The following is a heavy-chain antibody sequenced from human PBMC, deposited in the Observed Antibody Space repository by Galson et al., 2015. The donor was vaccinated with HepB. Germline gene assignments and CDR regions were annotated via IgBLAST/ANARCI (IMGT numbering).Heavy chain of an antibody. V-gene: IGHV1-69*06. D-gene: IGHD2-21*02. CDR1: GGTFSNYA. CDR2: FSPVFGTA. J-gene: IGHJ5*01. Sequence: SVKVSCKAPGGTFSNYAFSWVRQAPGQGLEWMGSFSPVFGTANYADKFQGRLTITADRSTSAGYMELSSLRSDDTAVYYCATGAFCGGDCHALDSWGQGTLLIVSS. CDR3: ATGAFCGGDCHALDS.